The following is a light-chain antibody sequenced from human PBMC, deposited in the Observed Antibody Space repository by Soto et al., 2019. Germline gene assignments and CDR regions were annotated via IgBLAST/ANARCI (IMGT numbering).Light chain of an antibody. CDR1: QGISNY. Sequence: DIQMTQSPSTLSASVGARVTITCRASQGISNYLVWYQQKPGKAPKLLIYAASTLQGGIPSRFSGGGSATEFTLTISSLQSEDFAVYYCQQYNNWPRTFGQGTKVDIK. J-gene: IGKJ1*01. CDR2: AAS. V-gene: IGKV1-9*01. CDR3: QQYNNWPRT.